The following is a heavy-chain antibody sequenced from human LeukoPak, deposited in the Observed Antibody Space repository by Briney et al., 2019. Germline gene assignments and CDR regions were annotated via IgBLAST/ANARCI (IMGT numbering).Heavy chain of an antibody. CDR3: ARIYCSSACCYYFDY. V-gene: IGHV1-2*02. D-gene: IGHD2-2*01. J-gene: IGHJ4*02. CDR1: GFTFTDFY. Sequence: ASVKVSCKASGFTFTDFYMHWVRQAPGQGLEWMGWINPNRGGTNYAQKFQGRVTMTSDTSISTAYMDLSRLTSDDTAVYYCARIYCSSACCYYFDYWGQGTLVTVPS. CDR2: INPNRGGT.